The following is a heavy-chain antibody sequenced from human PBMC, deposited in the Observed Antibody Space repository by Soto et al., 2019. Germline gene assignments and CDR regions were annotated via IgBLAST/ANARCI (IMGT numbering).Heavy chain of an antibody. CDR3: AREEVGAITGVDY. Sequence: EVQLVESGGGLVQPGGSLRLSCAASGFTFSSYWMHWVRQAPGKGLVWVSRINSDGSSTSYADSVKGRFTISRDNAKNTMYLQMNSLRVEDTAVYYCAREEVGAITGVDYWGQGTLVTVSS. J-gene: IGHJ4*02. V-gene: IGHV3-74*01. D-gene: IGHD1-26*01. CDR2: INSDGSST. CDR1: GFTFSSYW.